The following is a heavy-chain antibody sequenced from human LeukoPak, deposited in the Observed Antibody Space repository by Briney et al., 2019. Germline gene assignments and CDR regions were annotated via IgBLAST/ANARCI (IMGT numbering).Heavy chain of an antibody. V-gene: IGHV3-53*01. J-gene: IGHJ4*02. Sequence: PGGSLRLSCAASGFTVSSNYMSWVRQAPGKGLEWVSIIYGGGSTYYADSVKGRFTISRDSSKNTLYLQMNSLRAEDTAVYYCARDWGYSYGLGPFDYWGQGTLVTVSS. CDR2: IYGGGST. CDR1: GFTVSSNY. CDR3: ARDWGYSYGLGPFDY. D-gene: IGHD5-18*01.